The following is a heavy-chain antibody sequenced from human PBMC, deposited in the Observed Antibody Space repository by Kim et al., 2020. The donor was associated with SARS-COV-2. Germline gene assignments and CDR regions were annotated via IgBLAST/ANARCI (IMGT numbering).Heavy chain of an antibody. Sequence: SETLSLTCTVSGGSISSSSYYWGWIRQPPGKGLEWIGSIYYSGSTYYNPSLKSRVTISVDTSKNQFSLKLSSVTAADTAVYYCAREGTVVTRAFDIWGQGTMVTVSS. CDR3: AREGTVVTRAFDI. CDR2: IYYSGST. CDR1: GGSISSSSYY. J-gene: IGHJ3*02. D-gene: IGHD2-15*01. V-gene: IGHV4-39*01.